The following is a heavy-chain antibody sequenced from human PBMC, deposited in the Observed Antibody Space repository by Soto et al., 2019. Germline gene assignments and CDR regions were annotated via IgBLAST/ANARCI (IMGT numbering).Heavy chain of an antibody. J-gene: IGHJ5*02. CDR2: IYNSGIT. CDR3: AIGVTVFGLVSRFWFDP. D-gene: IGHD3-3*01. CDR1: GGSISSGDYS. Sequence: SETLSLTCTVSGGSISSGDYSWSWVRQSPGKGLEWIGHIYNSGITYYNPSLKSRVVISIDTSRNQFSLRLNSLTAADRAVYFCAIGVTVFGLVSRFWFDPWGKGTVVTVSS. V-gene: IGHV4-30-4*01.